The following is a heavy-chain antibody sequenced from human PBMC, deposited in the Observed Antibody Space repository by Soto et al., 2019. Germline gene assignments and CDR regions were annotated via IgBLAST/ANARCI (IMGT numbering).Heavy chain of an antibody. V-gene: IGHV1-18*01. Sequence: ASVKVSCKASGYTFTSYDINWVRQAPGQGLEWMGWISAYNGNTNYAQKLQGRVTMTTDTSTSTAYMELRSLRSDDTAVYYCASGVLRYFDWFYWGQGTLVTVSS. CDR1: GYTFTSYD. CDR2: ISAYNGNT. CDR3: ASGVLRYFDWFY. D-gene: IGHD3-9*01. J-gene: IGHJ4*02.